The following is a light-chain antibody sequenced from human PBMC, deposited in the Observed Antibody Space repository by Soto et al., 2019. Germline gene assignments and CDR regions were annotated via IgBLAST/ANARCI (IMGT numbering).Light chain of an antibody. J-gene: IGLJ2*01. CDR2: EVT. Sequence: QSVLTQPPSASGSLGQSVTISCTGTSSDVGGYNYVSWHQQHTGKAPKVMIYEVTKRPPGVPDRFSGSKSGNTASLTVSGLQAEDEADYYCSAFAGGGNPVLLGGGTKVTVL. CDR1: SSDVGGYNY. V-gene: IGLV2-8*01. CDR3: SAFAGGGNPVL.